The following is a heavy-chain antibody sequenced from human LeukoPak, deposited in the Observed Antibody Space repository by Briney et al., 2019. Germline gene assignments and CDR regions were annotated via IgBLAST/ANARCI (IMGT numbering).Heavy chain of an antibody. Sequence: GGSLRLSCAVSGFTFSSYWMYWVSQAPGKGLVWVSRINSDGSRTTYADSVKGRFSISRDNVKNTLYLQMSSLRAEDTAVYYCTREYSSLGMDVWGQGTTVTVSS. CDR1: GFTFSSYW. CDR3: TREYSSLGMDV. CDR2: INSDGSRT. J-gene: IGHJ6*02. D-gene: IGHD6-19*01. V-gene: IGHV3-74*01.